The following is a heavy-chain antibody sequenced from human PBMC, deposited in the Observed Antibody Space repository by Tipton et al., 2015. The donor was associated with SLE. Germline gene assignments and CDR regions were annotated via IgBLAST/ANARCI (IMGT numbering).Heavy chain of an antibody. CDR2: IWYDGSNK. D-gene: IGHD6-19*01. CDR1: GFTFSSYG. J-gene: IGHJ3*02. CDR3: AKDQAVAGHDAFDI. V-gene: IGHV3-33*03. Sequence: SLRLSCAASGFTFSSYGMHWVRQAPGKGLEWVAVIWYDGSNKYYADSVKGRFTISRDNAKNSLYLQMNSLRAEDTALYYCAKDQAVAGHDAFDIWGQGTMVTVSS.